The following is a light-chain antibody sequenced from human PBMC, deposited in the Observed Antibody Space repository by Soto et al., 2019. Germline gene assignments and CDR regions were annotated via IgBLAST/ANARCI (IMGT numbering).Light chain of an antibody. CDR2: AAS. CDR1: QGISNL. J-gene: IGKJ3*01. Sequence: EIQMTQSPSSLSASVGDRVTITCRARQGISNLLAWYQQKPGKVPKLLIYAASTLQSGVPSRFSGTGSGTDFTLTISSLQPEDVATYYCQKYSSAPFTCGPGTKVDVK. V-gene: IGKV1-27*01. CDR3: QKYSSAPFT.